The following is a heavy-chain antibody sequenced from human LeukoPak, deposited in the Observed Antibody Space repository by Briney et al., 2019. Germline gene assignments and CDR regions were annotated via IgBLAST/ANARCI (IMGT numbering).Heavy chain of an antibody. CDR1: GYSFTSYW. J-gene: IGHJ3*02. CDR3: ASSTQWSYGSFDI. Sequence: GESLKISCKGSGYSFTSYWIGWVREMPGKGLEWMGIIYPGDSDTRYSPSFQGQVTISADKSISTAYLQWSSLKASDTAMYYCASSTQWSYGSFDIWGQGTMVTVSS. CDR2: IYPGDSDT. D-gene: IGHD2-15*01. V-gene: IGHV5-51*01.